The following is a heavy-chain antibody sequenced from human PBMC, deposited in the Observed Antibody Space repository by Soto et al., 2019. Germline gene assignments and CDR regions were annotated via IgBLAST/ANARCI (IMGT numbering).Heavy chain of an antibody. Sequence: QVQLVQSGAEVKKPGSSVKVSCKASGGTFSSYAISWVRQAPGQGLEWMGGIIPIFGTANYAQKFQGRVTITAAESTSTAYMELSSLRSEDTAVYYCARGRRVLEWLLYYGMDVWGQGTTVTVSS. V-gene: IGHV1-69*12. CDR1: GGTFSSYA. J-gene: IGHJ6*02. CDR3: ARGRRVLEWLLYYGMDV. CDR2: IIPIFGTA. D-gene: IGHD3-3*01.